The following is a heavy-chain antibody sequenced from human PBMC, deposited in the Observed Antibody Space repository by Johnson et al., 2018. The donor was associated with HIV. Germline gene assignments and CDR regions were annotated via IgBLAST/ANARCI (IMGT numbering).Heavy chain of an antibody. CDR2: ISYDGSNK. V-gene: IGHV3-30-3*01. CDR1: GFTVSSNY. CDR3: ARDLSRYIAVATFDAFDI. D-gene: IGHD6-19*01. J-gene: IGHJ3*02. Sequence: QVQLVESGGGLVKPGGSLRLSCAASGFTVSSNYMSWVRQAPGKGLEWVAVISYDGSNKYYADSVKGRFTISRDNSKNTLYLQMNSLIAEDTAVYYCARDLSRYIAVATFDAFDIWGQGTMVTVSS.